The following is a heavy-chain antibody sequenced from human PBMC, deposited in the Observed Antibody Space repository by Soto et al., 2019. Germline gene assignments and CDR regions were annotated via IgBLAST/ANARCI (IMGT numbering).Heavy chain of an antibody. CDR1: GGSISSSSYY. D-gene: IGHD3-22*01. J-gene: IGHJ3*02. CDR2: IYYSGST. CDR3: ATSYYYDTRDAFDI. Sequence: TLPLTCTVSGGSISSSSYYWGWIRQPPGKGLEWIGSIYYSGSTYYNPSLMSRVAISVDTSKNQFSLKLSSATAADTAVYYCATSYYYDTRDAFDIWGQGTMVTVSS. V-gene: IGHV4-39*01.